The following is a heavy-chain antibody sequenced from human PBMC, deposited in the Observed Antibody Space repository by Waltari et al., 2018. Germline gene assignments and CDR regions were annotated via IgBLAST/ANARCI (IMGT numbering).Heavy chain of an antibody. V-gene: IGHV4-34*12. CDR3: ARRRYSSSWPKRRAFDI. CDR1: GGSFSGYY. Sequence: QVQLQQWGSGLLTPSYTLSLTCAVYGGSFSGYYWSWLRQPPGKGLEWIGENIHSGRTNYNQNLKNRVTIPVETSKNQFSLKLSSVTDADTAVYYSARRRYSSSWPKRRAFDIWGQGTMVTVSS. D-gene: IGHD6-13*01. J-gene: IGHJ3*02. CDR2: NIHSGRT.